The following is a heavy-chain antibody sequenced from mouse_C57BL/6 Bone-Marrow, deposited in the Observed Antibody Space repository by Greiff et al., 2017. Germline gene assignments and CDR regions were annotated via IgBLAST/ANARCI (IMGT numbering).Heavy chain of an antibody. J-gene: IGHJ2*01. D-gene: IGHD2-5*01. CDR1: GYTFTDYY. CDR3: ARAGNYSNYVGY. CDR2: IFPGSGST. V-gene: IGHV1-75*01. Sequence: QVQLKESGPELVKPGASVKISCKASGYTFTDYYINWVKQRPGQGLEWIGWIFPGSGSTYYNEKFKGKATLTVDKSSSKAYMLLSSLTSEDSAVYFCARAGNYSNYVGYWGQGTTLTVSS.